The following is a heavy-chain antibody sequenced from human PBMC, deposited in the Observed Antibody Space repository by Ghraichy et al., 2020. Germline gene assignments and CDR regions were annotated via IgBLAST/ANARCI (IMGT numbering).Heavy chain of an antibody. CDR3: ARAGGTDDFWSGYNNWFDP. D-gene: IGHD3-3*01. CDR2: IYYSGST. J-gene: IGHJ5*02. CDR1: GGSISSYY. V-gene: IGHV4-59*01. Sequence: SETLSLTCTVSGGSISSYYWSWIRQPPGKGLEWIGYIYYSGSTNYNPSLKSRVTISVDTSKNQFSLKLSSVTAADTAVYYCARAGGTDDFWSGYNNWFDPWGQGTLVTVSS.